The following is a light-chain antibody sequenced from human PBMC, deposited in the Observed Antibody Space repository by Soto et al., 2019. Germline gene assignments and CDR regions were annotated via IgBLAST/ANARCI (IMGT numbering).Light chain of an antibody. CDR2: GVS. V-gene: IGKV3-15*01. J-gene: IGKJ2*01. Sequence: EIVMTQSPATLSVSPGERATISCRASQSVSSKLAWFQQKPGQAPSLLIYGVSTRATGVPVRFSGSGSGTEFTLTINSLQSEDFAVYYCQPYNNWPHTFGKGTKVDIK. CDR3: QPYNNWPHT. CDR1: QSVSSK.